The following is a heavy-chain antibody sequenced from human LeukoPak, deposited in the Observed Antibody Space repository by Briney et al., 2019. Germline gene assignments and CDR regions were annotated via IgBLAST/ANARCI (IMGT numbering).Heavy chain of an antibody. CDR3: ARETPDSSGWD. Sequence: GGSLRLSCAASGFIVRNYYLSWVRQAPGKGLEWVSVIYSGGSTYYADSVEGRFTISRDNSKNTVSLQMKSLRAEDTAVYYCARETPDSSGWDWGQGTLVTVSS. D-gene: IGHD6-19*01. J-gene: IGHJ4*02. V-gene: IGHV3-53*01. CDR1: GFIVRNYY. CDR2: IYSGGST.